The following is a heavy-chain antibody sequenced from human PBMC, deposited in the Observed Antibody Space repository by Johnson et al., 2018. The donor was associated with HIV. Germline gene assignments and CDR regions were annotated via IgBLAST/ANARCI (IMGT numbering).Heavy chain of an antibody. J-gene: IGHJ3*02. Sequence: VQLVESGGGLVQPGGSLRLSCAASGFTFSSYDMHWVRQATGKGLEWVSTIGSAGDTYYPGSVKGRFTISRENAKSSLYLQMNSLRVGDTAVYYCARVRRSGWYDNDAFDIWGQGTMVTVSS. CDR1: GFTFSSYD. CDR2: IGSAGDT. CDR3: ARVRRSGWYDNDAFDI. D-gene: IGHD6-19*01. V-gene: IGHV3-13*01.